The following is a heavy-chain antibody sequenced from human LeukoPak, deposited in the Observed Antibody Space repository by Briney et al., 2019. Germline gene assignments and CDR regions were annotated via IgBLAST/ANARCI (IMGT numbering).Heavy chain of an antibody. J-gene: IGHJ2*01. CDR3: AREPVGNDYILGWYFDL. CDR2: ISSSSSYI. Sequence: GGSLRLSCAASGFTFSSYSMNWVRQAPGKGLEWVSSISSSSSYIYYADSVKGRFTISRDNVKNSLYLQMNSLRAEDTAVYYCAREPVGNDYILGWYFDLWGRGTLVTVSS. D-gene: IGHD4-11*01. CDR1: GFTFSSYS. V-gene: IGHV3-21*01.